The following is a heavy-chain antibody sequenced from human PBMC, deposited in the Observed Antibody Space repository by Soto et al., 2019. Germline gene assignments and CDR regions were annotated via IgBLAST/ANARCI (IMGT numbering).Heavy chain of an antibody. J-gene: IGHJ4*02. Sequence: ETLSLTCTVSGGSFKSGSYYWSWVRQPPGKGLEWIGYVYYTGRTSYSPSLKSRVTISADTSKNQFSLILTSVTAADTAVYYCARDYDYFDNWGQGSLVTVSS. CDR1: GGSFKSGSYY. CDR3: ARDYDYFDN. V-gene: IGHV4-61*01. D-gene: IGHD3-16*01. CDR2: VYYTGRT.